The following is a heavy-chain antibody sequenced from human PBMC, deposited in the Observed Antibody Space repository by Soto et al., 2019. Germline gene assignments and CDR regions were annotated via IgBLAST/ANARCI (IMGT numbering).Heavy chain of an antibody. J-gene: IGHJ5*02. Sequence: GELMKIWCKGAGDSFTDYWIAWVRQMTGKGLEYMGIIYPSDSTTRYSPSFQGQVTISADKSISTAYLQWNSLKASDTAMYYCARHGFYGDYSSNYFDPWGQGTLVTVSS. V-gene: IGHV5-51*01. D-gene: IGHD4-17*01. CDR1: GDSFTDYW. CDR3: ARHGFYGDYSSNYFDP. CDR2: IYPSDSTT.